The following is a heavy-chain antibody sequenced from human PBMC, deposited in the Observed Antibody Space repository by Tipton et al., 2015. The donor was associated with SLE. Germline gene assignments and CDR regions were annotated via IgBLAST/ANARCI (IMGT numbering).Heavy chain of an antibody. J-gene: IGHJ4*02. CDR1: GFTFSSYS. Sequence: GSLRLSCAASGFTFSSYSMNWVRQAPGKGLEWVSSISSSSSYIYYADSVKGRFTISRDNAKASLYLQMNSLRAEDTAMYYCTRDEAGTRVTLYWGQGTLVTVSP. V-gene: IGHV3-21*01. CDR2: ISSSSSYI. D-gene: IGHD6-13*01. CDR3: TRDEAGTRVTLY.